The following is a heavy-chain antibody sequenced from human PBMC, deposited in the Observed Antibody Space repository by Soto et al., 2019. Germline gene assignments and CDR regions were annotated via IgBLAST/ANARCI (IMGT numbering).Heavy chain of an antibody. CDR1: GGTFSSYA. CDR2: IIPIFGKA. D-gene: IGHD6-19*01. CDR3: ATHWVGMGSGCPSVYYYYGMDV. Sequence: ASVKVSCKASGGTFSSYAISWVRQAPGQGLEWMGGIIPIFGKANYAQKFQGRVTITADESTSTAYMELSSLRSEDTAVYYCATHWVGMGSGCPSVYYYYGMDVWGQGTTVTVSS. V-gene: IGHV1-69*13. J-gene: IGHJ6*02.